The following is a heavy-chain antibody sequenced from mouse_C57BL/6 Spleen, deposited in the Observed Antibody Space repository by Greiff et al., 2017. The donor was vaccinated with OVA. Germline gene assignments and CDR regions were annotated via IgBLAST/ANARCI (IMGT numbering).Heavy chain of an antibody. Sequence: EVKVVESEGGLVQPGSSLKLSCTASGFTFSDYYMAWVRQVPEKGLEWVANINYDGSSTYYLDSLKSRFIISRDNAKNILYLQMSSLKSEDTATYYCAREGSSSFDYWGQGTTLTVSS. D-gene: IGHD1-1*01. CDR2: INYDGSST. V-gene: IGHV5-16*01. J-gene: IGHJ2*01. CDR1: GFTFSDYY. CDR3: AREGSSSFDY.